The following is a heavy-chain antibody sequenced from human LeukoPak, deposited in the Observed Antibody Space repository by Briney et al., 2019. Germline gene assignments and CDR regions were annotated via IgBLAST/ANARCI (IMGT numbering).Heavy chain of an antibody. CDR3: VRETLDITMIDALGM. J-gene: IGHJ3*02. V-gene: IGHV1-18*01. D-gene: IGHD3-22*01. CDR2: ISAYNGNT. Sequence: ASVNVSCKSSGYTLTSYGISWVRPAPGQGLAWMGWISAYNGNTNYAQKLQGRVTMTTDTSTSTAYMELSSLRSDDTAMHYCVRETLDITMIDALGMGGEGKMVTVSS. CDR1: GYTLTSYG.